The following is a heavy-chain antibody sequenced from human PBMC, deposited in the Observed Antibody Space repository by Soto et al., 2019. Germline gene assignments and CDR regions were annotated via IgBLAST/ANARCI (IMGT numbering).Heavy chain of an antibody. CDR3: ARDRDSSSWGY. D-gene: IGHD6-13*01. CDR1: GGSFSGYY. J-gene: IGHJ4*02. Sequence: QVQLQQWGAGLLKPSETLSLTCAVYGGSFSGYYWSWIRQPPGKGLEWIGEINHSGSTNYNPSLKSRVTISVDTSKNQCSRKLSSVTAADTAVYYGARDRDSSSWGYWGQGTLVTVSS. CDR2: INHSGST. V-gene: IGHV4-34*01.